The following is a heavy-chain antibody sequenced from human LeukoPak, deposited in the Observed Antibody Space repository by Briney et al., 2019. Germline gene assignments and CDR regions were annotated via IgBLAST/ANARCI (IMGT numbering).Heavy chain of an antibody. Sequence: SETLSLTCTVSGGSISSSSYYWGWIRQPPGKGLEWIGSIYYSGSTYYNPSLKSRVTISVDTSKNQFSLKLSSVTAADTAVYYCATGIVGATIDYWGQGTLVTVSS. CDR1: GGSISSSSYY. J-gene: IGHJ4*02. CDR3: ATGIVGATIDY. CDR2: IYYSGST. D-gene: IGHD1-26*01. V-gene: IGHV4-39*07.